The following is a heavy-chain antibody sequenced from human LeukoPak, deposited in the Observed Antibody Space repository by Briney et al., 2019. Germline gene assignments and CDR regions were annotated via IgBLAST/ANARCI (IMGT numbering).Heavy chain of an antibody. CDR1: GFTFSSYS. Sequence: GGSLRLSCAASGFTFSSYSMNWVRQAPGKGLEWVSSITSSSTYRYYADSLKGRFTISRDNAKNSLYLQMNSLRAEDTAVYYCASFHFYKRRYCSGGSCKGFDYWGQGTLVTVSS. D-gene: IGHD2-15*01. CDR2: ITSSSTYR. CDR3: ASFHFYKRRYCSGGSCKGFDY. J-gene: IGHJ4*02. V-gene: IGHV3-21*01.